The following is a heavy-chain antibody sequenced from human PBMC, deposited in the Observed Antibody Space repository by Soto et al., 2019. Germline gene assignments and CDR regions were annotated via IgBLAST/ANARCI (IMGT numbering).Heavy chain of an antibody. CDR2: ISSSSSYI. CDR3: ARDGFILG. D-gene: IGHD2-8*02. J-gene: IGHJ4*02. CDR1: GFTFSSYS. Sequence: GESLKISCAASGFTFSSYSMNWVRQAPGKGLEWVSSISSSSSYIYYADSVKGRFTISRDNAKNSLYLQMNSLRAEDTAVYYCARDGFILGGGQGTLVTVSS. V-gene: IGHV3-21*01.